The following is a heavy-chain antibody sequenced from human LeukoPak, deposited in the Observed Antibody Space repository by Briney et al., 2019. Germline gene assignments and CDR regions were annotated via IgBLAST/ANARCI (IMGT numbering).Heavy chain of an antibody. CDR3: ATAARYRYYDSSGSLWGDT. J-gene: IGHJ5*02. D-gene: IGHD3-22*01. CDR1: GFTFSSYG. Sequence: GRSLRLSCAASGFTFSSYGMHWVRQAPGKGLEWVAIISYDGSNKYYADSVKVRFTISRDNSKNTLYLQMNRLSVEDTAVYYCATAARYRYYDSSGSLWGDTWGQGTLVTASS. CDR2: ISYDGSNK. V-gene: IGHV3-30*03.